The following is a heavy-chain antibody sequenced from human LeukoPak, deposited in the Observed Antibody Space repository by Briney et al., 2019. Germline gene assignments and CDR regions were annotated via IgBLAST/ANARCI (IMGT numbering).Heavy chain of an antibody. CDR3: AKDDRWLQFCC. CDR1: GFTFSSYG. Sequence: GGSLRLSCAASGFTFSSYGMSWVRQAPGKGLEWVSFIFSSSTYIYYTDSVKGRFTISRDNARNSLYLQMNSLRAEDTAVYYCAKDDRWLQFCCWGQGTLVTVSA. CDR2: IFSSSTYI. D-gene: IGHD5-24*01. J-gene: IGHJ4*02. V-gene: IGHV3-21*04.